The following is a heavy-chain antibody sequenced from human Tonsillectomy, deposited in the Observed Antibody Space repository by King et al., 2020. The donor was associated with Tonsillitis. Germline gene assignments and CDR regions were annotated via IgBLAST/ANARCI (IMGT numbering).Heavy chain of an antibody. J-gene: IGHJ5*02. Sequence: VQLVESGAEVKKPGASVKVSCKASGYTFTTYFLHWVRQAPGQGLEWMGIINPSGGSTSYAQKFQGRLTMTRDTSTSTVYLELSSLRSEDTAVYYCARETAESRSYYVLGFAPWGQGTLVTVSS. CDR2: INPSGGST. V-gene: IGHV1-46*01. CDR1: GYTFTTYF. D-gene: IGHD1-26*01. CDR3: ARETAESRSYYVLGFAP.